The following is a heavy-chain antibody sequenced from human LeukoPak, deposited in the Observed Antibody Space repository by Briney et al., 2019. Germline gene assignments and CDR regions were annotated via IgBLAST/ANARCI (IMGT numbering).Heavy chain of an antibody. Sequence: PGGSLRLSCAASGFTFSSYWMSWVRQAPGKGLEWVANIKQDGSEKNYVDSVKGRFTISRDDAKNSLYLQMNSLRAEDTALYYCATQPPAGDIVATSYWGQGTLVTVSS. D-gene: IGHD5-12*01. CDR2: IKQDGSEK. CDR3: ATQPPAGDIVATSY. V-gene: IGHV3-7*03. CDR1: GFTFSSYW. J-gene: IGHJ4*02.